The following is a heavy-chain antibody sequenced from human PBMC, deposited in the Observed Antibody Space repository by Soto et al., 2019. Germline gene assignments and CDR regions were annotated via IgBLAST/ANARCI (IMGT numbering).Heavy chain of an antibody. Sequence: PGGSLRLSCAASGFTFGSYGMNWVRQAPGKGLDWVSYIYTGSDYIYYADSVEGRFIISRDNAKNSLYLQMNSLRVEDTFVYYFARGNYGWGRARHDAFDIWGQGTMVTVSS. CDR1: GFTFGSYG. J-gene: IGHJ3*02. V-gene: IGHV3-21*05. D-gene: IGHD3-10*01. CDR3: ARGNYGWGRARHDAFDI. CDR2: IYTGSDYI.